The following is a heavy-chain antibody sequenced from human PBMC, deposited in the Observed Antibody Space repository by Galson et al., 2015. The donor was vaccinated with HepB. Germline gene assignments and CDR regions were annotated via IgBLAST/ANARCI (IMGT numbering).Heavy chain of an antibody. CDR1: GFTFSSYA. D-gene: IGHD3-22*01. V-gene: IGHV3-23*01. J-gene: IGHJ4*02. CDR3: AKDLGYDSSGYYGY. CDR2: ISGSGGST. Sequence: SLRLSCAASGFTFSSYAMSWVRQAPGKGLEWVSAISGSGGSTYYADSVKGRFTISRDNSKNTLYLQMNSLRAEDTAVYYCAKDLGYDSSGYYGYWGQGTLVTVSS.